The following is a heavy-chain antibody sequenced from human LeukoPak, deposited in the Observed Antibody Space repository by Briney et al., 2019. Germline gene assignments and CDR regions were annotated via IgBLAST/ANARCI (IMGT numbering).Heavy chain of an antibody. V-gene: IGHV3-48*03. D-gene: IGHD2-21*02. CDR1: GFTFSDYE. Sequence: GGSLRLSCAASGFTFSDYEMNWVRQAPGKGLEWVSYISFTGNTIKYADSVKGRFTISRDNSKNTLYLQMNSLRAEDTAVYYCATSPCGGDCYLFDYWGQGTLVTVSS. J-gene: IGHJ4*02. CDR3: ATSPCGGDCYLFDY. CDR2: ISFTGNTI.